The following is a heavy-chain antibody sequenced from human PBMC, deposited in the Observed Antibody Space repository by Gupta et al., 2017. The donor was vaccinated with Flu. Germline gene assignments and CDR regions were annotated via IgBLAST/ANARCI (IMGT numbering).Heavy chain of an antibody. CDR3: ASLRRVPDAFDI. CDR2: IYYSGST. J-gene: IGHJ3*02. CDR1: GGSISSYY. V-gene: IGHV4-59*08. Sequence: QVQLQESGPGLVKPSETLSLTCTVSGGSISSYYWSWIRQPPGKGLEWIGYIYYSGSTNYNPSLKSRVTISVDTSKNQFSLKLSSVTAADTAVYYCASLRRVPDAFDIWGQGTMVTVSS. D-gene: IGHD3-3*01.